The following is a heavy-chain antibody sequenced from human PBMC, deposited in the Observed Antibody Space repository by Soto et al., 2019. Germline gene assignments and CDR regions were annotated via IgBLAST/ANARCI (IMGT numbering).Heavy chain of an antibody. D-gene: IGHD2-2*01. V-gene: IGHV3-30-3*01. CDR3: ARPRISCSSTSCYLDS. CDR1: GFTFSNYA. CDR2: ISYTGDNK. J-gene: IGHJ4*02. Sequence: GGSLRLSCAASGFTFSNYAMHWVRQAPGKGLEWVAFISYTGDNKYFADSVKGRFTISRDNSKNTLYLQMNSLRAEDTALYFCARPRISCSSTSCYLDSWGQGTLVTVSS.